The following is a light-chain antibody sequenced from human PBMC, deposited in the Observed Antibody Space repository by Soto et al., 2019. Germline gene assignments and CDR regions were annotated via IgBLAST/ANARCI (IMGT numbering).Light chain of an antibody. CDR3: QQYGNSPQT. CDR2: GAS. V-gene: IGKV3-20*01. Sequence: EIVLTQSPGTLSLSPGERATLSCRASQTVSSIYLAWYQQKPGQAPRLLIYGASSRATGIPDRFSGSGSGTDFTLTISRLEPEDFAVYYCQQYGNSPQTFGQGTKLEIK. CDR1: QTVSSIY. J-gene: IGKJ2*01.